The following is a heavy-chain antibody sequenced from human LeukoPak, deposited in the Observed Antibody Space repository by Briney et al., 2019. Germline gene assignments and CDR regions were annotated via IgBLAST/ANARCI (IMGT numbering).Heavy chain of an antibody. J-gene: IGHJ5*02. Sequence: ASVKVSCKASGYTFTGYYMHWVRQAPGQGLEWMGWINPNSGGTNYAQKFQGRVTMTRDTSISTAYMELSRLRSDDTAVYYCAREKGFGHSYCYSSWGQGTPVTVSS. CDR2: INPNSGGT. CDR1: GYTFTGYY. D-gene: IGHD5-18*01. CDR3: AREKGFGHSYCYSS. V-gene: IGHV1-2*02.